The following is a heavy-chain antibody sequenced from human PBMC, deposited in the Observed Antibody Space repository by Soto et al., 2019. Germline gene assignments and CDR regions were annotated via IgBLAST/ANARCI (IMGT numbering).Heavy chain of an antibody. CDR3: ARDHGEYYDSSGSWYYGMDV. J-gene: IGHJ6*02. CDR2: IYYSGST. CDR1: GGSISGGGYY. V-gene: IGHV4-31*03. Sequence: SETLSLTCTVSGGSISGGGYYWSWIRQHPGKGLEWIGYIYYSGSTYYNPSLKSRVTISVDTSKNQFSLKLSSVTAADTAVYYCARDHGEYYDSSGSWYYGMDVWGQGTTVTVSS. D-gene: IGHD3-22*01.